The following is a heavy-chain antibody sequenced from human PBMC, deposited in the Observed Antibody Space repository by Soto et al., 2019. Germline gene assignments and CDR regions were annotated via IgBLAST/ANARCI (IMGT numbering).Heavy chain of an antibody. D-gene: IGHD5-18*01. Sequence: SVKVSCKASGGTFSSYAISWVRQAPGQGLEWMGGIIPIFGTANYAQKFHGRATITADESTSTAYMELSSLRSEDTAVHYCARGRGYSYGSNLNNWFDPWGQGTLVTVSS. CDR2: IIPIFGTA. J-gene: IGHJ5*02. CDR3: ARGRGYSYGSNLNNWFDP. CDR1: GGTFSSYA. V-gene: IGHV1-69*13.